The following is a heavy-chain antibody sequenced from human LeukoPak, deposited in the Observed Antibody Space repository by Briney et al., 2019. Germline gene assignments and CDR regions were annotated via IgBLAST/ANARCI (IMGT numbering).Heavy chain of an antibody. Sequence: SETLSLTCAVYGGSFSGYYWSWIRQPPGKGLEWIGEINHSGSTNYNPSLKSRVTISVDTSKNQFSLKLSSVTAADTAVYYCARLRFLEWLLRYSYYMDVWGKGTTVTVSS. V-gene: IGHV4-34*01. CDR1: GGSFSGYY. J-gene: IGHJ6*03. D-gene: IGHD3-3*01. CDR2: INHSGST. CDR3: ARLRFLEWLLRYSYYMDV.